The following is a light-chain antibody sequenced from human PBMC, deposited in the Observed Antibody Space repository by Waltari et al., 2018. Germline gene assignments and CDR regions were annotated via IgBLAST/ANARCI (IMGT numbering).Light chain of an antibody. Sequence: SYELTQPPSVSVSPGQTASITCSGDKLGDKYACWYQQKPGQSPVLVIYQDSKRPSGIPERFAGSNSGNTATLTISGTQAMDEADYYWQAWDSSTAHMVFGGGTKLTVL. CDR3: QAWDSSTAHMV. CDR2: QDS. V-gene: IGLV3-1*01. CDR1: KLGDKY. J-gene: IGLJ2*01.